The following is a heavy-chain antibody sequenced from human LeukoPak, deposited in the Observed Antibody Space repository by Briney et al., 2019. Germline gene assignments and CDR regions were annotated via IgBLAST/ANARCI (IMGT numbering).Heavy chain of an antibody. CDR3: AREWGTGAYYYYYYGMDV. Sequence: GGSLRLSCAASGFTFSDYYMSWIRQAPGKGLDWVSYISSSGSTIYYADSVKGRFTISRHNAKNSLYLQMHSLRAEDTAVYYCAREWGTGAYYYYYYGMDVWGQGTTITVSS. D-gene: IGHD3-10*01. J-gene: IGHJ6*02. CDR1: GFTFSDYY. CDR2: ISSSGSTI. V-gene: IGHV3-11*01.